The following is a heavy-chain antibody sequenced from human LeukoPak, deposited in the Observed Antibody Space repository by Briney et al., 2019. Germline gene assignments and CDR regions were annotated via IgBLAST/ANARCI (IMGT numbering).Heavy chain of an antibody. CDR3: ARARDHIVVVTAYLDY. D-gene: IGHD2-21*02. V-gene: IGHV3-7*01. CDR2: IKQDGSEK. J-gene: IGHJ4*02. CDR1: GFTFSSYW. Sequence: PGGSLRLSCAASGFTFSSYWMSWVRQAPGKGLEWVANIKQDGSEKYNVDSVKGRFTISRENAKNSLYLQMNTLRAEDTAVYYCARARDHIVVVTAYLDYWGQGTLVTVSS.